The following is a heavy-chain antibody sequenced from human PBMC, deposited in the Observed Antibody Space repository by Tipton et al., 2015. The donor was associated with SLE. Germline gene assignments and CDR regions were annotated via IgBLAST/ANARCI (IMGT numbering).Heavy chain of an antibody. CDR3: ARGGTARTLLS. J-gene: IGHJ4*02. CDR1: GGSISSGASS. Sequence: TLSLTCTVSGGSISSGASSWSWIRQPPGKGLEWIGYIYYSGSTNYNPSLKSRVTISVDASKNQFSLKLTSVTAADTAVYYCARGGTARTLLSWGQGTLVTVSS. CDR2: IYYSGST. D-gene: IGHD3-16*01. V-gene: IGHV4-61*08.